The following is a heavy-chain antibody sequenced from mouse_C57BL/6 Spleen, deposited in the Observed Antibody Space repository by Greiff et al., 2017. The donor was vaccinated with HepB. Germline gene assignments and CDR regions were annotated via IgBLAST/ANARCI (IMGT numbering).Heavy chain of an antibody. J-gene: IGHJ4*01. Sequence: VQLKESGPGLVAPSQSLSITCTVSGFSLTSYGVHWVRQPPGKGLEWLVVIWSDGSTTYNSALKSRLSISKDNSKSQVFLKMNSLQTDDTAMYYCARQGRETAYYAMDYWGQGTSVTVSS. CDR2: IWSDGST. CDR1: GFSLTSYG. V-gene: IGHV2-6-1*01. D-gene: IGHD1-2*01. CDR3: ARQGRETAYYAMDY.